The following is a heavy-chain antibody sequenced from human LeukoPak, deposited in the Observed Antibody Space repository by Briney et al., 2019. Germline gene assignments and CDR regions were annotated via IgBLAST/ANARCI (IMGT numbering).Heavy chain of an antibody. D-gene: IGHD6-6*01. Sequence: SETLSLTCTVSGGSISSYYWSWIRQPPGKGLEWFGYIYYSGSTNYNPSLESRVTISVDTSKNQFSLKLSSVTAADTAVYFCARWYSSSSRAFDIWGQGTMVTVSS. V-gene: IGHV4-59*01. CDR1: GGSISSYY. CDR3: ARWYSSSSRAFDI. J-gene: IGHJ3*02. CDR2: IYYSGST.